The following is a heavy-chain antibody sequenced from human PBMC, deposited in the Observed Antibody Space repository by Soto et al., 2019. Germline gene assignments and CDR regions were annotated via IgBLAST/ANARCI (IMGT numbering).Heavy chain of an antibody. CDR2: IYWDDDK. J-gene: IGHJ4*02. D-gene: IGHD1-26*01. V-gene: IGHV2-5*02. CDR1: GFSLTTRAVG. Sequence: QITLKESGPTLVKPTQTLTLTCAFSGFSLTTRAVGVGWIRQPPGKALEWLAVIYWDDDKRYSPSLKSRVSITKDNSKKQVVLTMTNMDHVDTATYYCAHTATSGTWAFDYWGQGILVTVSS. CDR3: AHTATSGTWAFDY.